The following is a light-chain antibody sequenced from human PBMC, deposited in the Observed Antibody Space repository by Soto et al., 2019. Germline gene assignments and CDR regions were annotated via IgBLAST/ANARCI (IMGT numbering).Light chain of an antibody. J-gene: IGKJ1*01. CDR3: QQYNNWPPGT. V-gene: IGKV3-15*01. CDR1: QSVSSN. CDR2: GAS. Sequence: EVVMTQSPATLSVSPGERATLCCRASQSVSSNLAWYQQKPGQAPRLLIYGASTRATGIPARFSGSGSGTEFTLTISSLQSEDFAVYYCQQYNNWPPGTFGQGTKV.